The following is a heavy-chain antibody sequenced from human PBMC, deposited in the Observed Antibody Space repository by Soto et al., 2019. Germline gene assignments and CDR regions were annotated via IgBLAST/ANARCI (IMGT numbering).Heavy chain of an antibody. Sequence: QVQLVESGGGVVQPGRSLRLTCAASGFTFSDSGMHWVRQAPGKGLEWVALVSNDGNRKYYADSVKGRFTISRDNSENPLYLQMNSLRAEDTSGYYCARWVGGSMYDNSGKYDSWGQGTLVTVSS. J-gene: IGHJ5*01. CDR2: VSNDGNRK. CDR3: ARWVGGSMYDNSGKYDS. V-gene: IGHV3-30*03. CDR1: GFTFSDSG. D-gene: IGHD3-22*01.